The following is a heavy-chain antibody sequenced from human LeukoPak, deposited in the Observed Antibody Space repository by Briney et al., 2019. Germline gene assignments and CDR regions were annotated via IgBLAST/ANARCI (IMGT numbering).Heavy chain of an antibody. Sequence: GGSLRLSCAASGFTFSSYGMHWVRQAPGKGLEWVAVISYDGRNKYYADSVKGRFTISRDNSKNTLYLQMNSLRAEDTAVYYCVSLLSDYGDNRVHWGQGTLVTVSS. CDR2: ISYDGRNK. J-gene: IGHJ4*02. CDR3: VSLLSDYGDNRVH. D-gene: IGHD4-23*01. V-gene: IGHV3-30*03. CDR1: GFTFSSYG.